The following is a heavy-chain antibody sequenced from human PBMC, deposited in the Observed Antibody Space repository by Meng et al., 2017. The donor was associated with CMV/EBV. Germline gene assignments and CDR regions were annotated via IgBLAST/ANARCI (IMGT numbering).Heavy chain of an antibody. CDR3: ARVDGITIFGVVITEGYYFDY. CDR1: SGYY. V-gene: IGHV4-34*01. Sequence: SGYYWSWIRQPPGKGVAWIGEINHSGSTNYNPSLKSRVTISVDTSKNQFSLKLSSVTAADTAVYYCARVDGITIFGVVITEGYYFDYWGQGTLVTVSS. D-gene: IGHD3-3*01. J-gene: IGHJ4*02. CDR2: INHSGST.